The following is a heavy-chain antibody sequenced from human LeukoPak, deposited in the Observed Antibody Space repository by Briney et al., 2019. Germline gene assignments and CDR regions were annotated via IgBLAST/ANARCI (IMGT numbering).Heavy chain of an antibody. CDR1: GFTFSSYG. D-gene: IGHD1-26*01. CDR2: VSYDARNI. CDR3: ASKGSYGQNAFDF. Sequence: GMSLRLSCAASGFTFSSYGMHWVRQAPGKGLEWVAVVSYDARNIYYADSVKGRFTISRDNSRNTLYLQMNSLRVEDTAVYYCASKGSYGQNAFDFWGQGTMVTVSS. J-gene: IGHJ3*01. V-gene: IGHV3-30*03.